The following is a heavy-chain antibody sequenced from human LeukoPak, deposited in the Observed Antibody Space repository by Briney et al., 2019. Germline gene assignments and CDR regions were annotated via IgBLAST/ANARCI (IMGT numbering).Heavy chain of an antibody. CDR2: IYTSGST. Sequence: SETLSLTCTVSGGSISSGSYYWSWIRQPAGTGLEWIGRIYTSGSTNYNPSLKSRVTISVDTSKNQFSLKLSSVTAADTAVYYCARTVVPAATQNWFDPWGQGTLVTVSS. CDR3: ARTVVPAATQNWFDP. V-gene: IGHV4-61*02. J-gene: IGHJ5*02. CDR1: GGSISSGSYY. D-gene: IGHD2-2*01.